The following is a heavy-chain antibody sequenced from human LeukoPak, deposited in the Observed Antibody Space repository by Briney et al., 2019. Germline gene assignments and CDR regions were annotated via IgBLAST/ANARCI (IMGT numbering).Heavy chain of an antibody. CDR3: ARGSPYCSGGSCPQYYFDY. J-gene: IGHJ4*02. Sequence: QSSQTLSLTCTVSGGSISSYYWSWIRQPAGKGLEWIGRIYTSVSTNYNPSLKSRVTMSVDTSKNQFSLKLSSVTAADTAVYYCARGSPYCSGGSCPQYYFDYWGQGTLVTVSS. D-gene: IGHD2-15*01. CDR2: IYTSVST. CDR1: GGSISSYY. V-gene: IGHV4-4*07.